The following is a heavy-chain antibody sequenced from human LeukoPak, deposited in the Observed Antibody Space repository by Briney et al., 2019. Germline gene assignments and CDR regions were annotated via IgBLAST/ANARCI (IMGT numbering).Heavy chain of an antibody. D-gene: IGHD3-16*01. Sequence: PGGSLRLSCAASGFTFSNAWMSWVRQAPGKGLEWVGRIKSKTDGGTTDYAAPVKGRFTISRDDSKNTLYLQMSSLKTEDTAVYYCTTDTSVMITFGGVCWGQGTLVTVSS. J-gene: IGHJ4*02. V-gene: IGHV3-15*01. CDR1: GFTFSNAW. CDR3: TTDTSVMITFGGVC. CDR2: IKSKTDGGTT.